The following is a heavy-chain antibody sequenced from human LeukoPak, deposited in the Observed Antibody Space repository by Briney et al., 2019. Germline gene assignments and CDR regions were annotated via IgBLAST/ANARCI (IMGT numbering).Heavy chain of an antibody. CDR3: ATQSGDYGY. D-gene: IGHD4-17*01. V-gene: IGHV3-23*01. Sequence: PGGSLRLSCAASGFTFSNYAMSWVRQAPGKGLEWVSSISAGDGTHYMDSVKGRFSISRDNSRNTLYLRMNSLRAEDTAVYYCATQSGDYGYWGQGTLVTVSS. J-gene: IGHJ4*02. CDR2: ISAGDGT. CDR1: GFTFSNYA.